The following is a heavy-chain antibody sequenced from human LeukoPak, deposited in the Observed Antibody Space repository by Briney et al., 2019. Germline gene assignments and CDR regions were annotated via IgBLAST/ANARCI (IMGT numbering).Heavy chain of an antibody. CDR1: GLTFSDSA. V-gene: IGHV3-73*01. Sequence: PGGSLKLSCAASGLTFSDSAMHWVRRASGKGLEGVGRIRSRANNYATAYAASVKGRFTISRDDSKNTAYLQMDSLKTEDTAVYYCTRRYGKNSWWFDPWGQGTLVTVSS. CDR3: TRRYGKNSWWFDP. D-gene: IGHD4-17*01. CDR2: IRSRANNYAT. J-gene: IGHJ5*02.